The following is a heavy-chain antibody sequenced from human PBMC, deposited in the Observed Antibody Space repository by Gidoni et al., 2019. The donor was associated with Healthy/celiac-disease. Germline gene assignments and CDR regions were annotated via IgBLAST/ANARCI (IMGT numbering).Heavy chain of an antibody. CDR3: AKTLEDSSGGYGY. Sequence: QVQLVESGGGVVQPGRSLCLSCAASGFTFSSYGMHWVRQAPGKGLEWVAVISYDGSNKYYADSVKGRFTISRDNSKNTLYLQMNSLRAEDTAVYYCAKTLEDSSGGYGYWGQGTLVTVSS. V-gene: IGHV3-30*18. CDR2: ISYDGSNK. J-gene: IGHJ4*02. D-gene: IGHD6-19*01. CDR1: GFTFSSYG.